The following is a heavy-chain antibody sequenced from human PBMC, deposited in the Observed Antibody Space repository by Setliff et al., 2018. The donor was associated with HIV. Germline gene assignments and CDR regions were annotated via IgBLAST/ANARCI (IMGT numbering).Heavy chain of an antibody. CDR2: IYSSGST. V-gene: IGHV4-38-2*02. Sequence: SETLSLTCAVSGYSISTAYYWGWIRQPPGKGLEWIGSIYSSGSTYYNPSLKSRVTISVDTSKKQFSLRLSSVTAADTAVYYCARDGRHDRNRWYVTHQYFKYWGQGTLVTVSS. J-gene: IGHJ1*01. CDR3: ARDGRHDRNRWYVTHQYFKY. D-gene: IGHD2-15*01. CDR1: GYSISTAYY.